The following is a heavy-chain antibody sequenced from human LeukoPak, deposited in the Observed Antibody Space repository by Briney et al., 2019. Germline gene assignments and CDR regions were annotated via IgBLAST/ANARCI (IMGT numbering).Heavy chain of an antibody. CDR3: AREGWYSSGWYPRHNWFDP. Sequence: PSETLSLTCTVSGGSISSYYWSWIRQPAGKGLEWIGRIYTSGSTNYNPSLKSRVTMSVDTSKNQFSLKLSSVTAADTAVYYCAREGWYSSGWYPRHNWFDPWGQGTLVTVSS. V-gene: IGHV4-4*07. CDR1: GGSISSYY. CDR2: IYTSGST. D-gene: IGHD6-19*01. J-gene: IGHJ5*02.